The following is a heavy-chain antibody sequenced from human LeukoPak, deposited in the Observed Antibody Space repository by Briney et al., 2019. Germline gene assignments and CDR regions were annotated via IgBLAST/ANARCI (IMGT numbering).Heavy chain of an antibody. CDR1: GFTFDDYA. CDR3: AKSPYIVVVPAAFDY. J-gene: IGHJ4*02. CDR2: ISWNSGSI. D-gene: IGHD2-2*01. V-gene: IGHV3-9*03. Sequence: PGGSLRLSCAASGFTFDDYAMHWVRQAPGKGLGWVSGISWNSGSIGYADSVKGRFTISRDNAKNSLYLQMNSLRAEDMALYYCAKSPYIVVVPAAFDYWGQGTLVTVSS.